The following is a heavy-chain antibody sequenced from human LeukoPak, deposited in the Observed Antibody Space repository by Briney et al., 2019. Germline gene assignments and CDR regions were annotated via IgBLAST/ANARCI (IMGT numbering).Heavy chain of an antibody. Sequence: SETLSLTCTVSGGSTSSYYWSWIRQPPGKKLEWIGYIYSSGSTKYKPSLKSRVTISVDTSKNQFSLKLSSVTAADTAVYYCARHGLGNSFDYWGQGSLVTVSS. CDR3: ARHGLGNSFDY. V-gene: IGHV4-59*08. CDR2: IYSSGST. CDR1: GGSTSSYY. D-gene: IGHD3/OR15-3a*01. J-gene: IGHJ4*02.